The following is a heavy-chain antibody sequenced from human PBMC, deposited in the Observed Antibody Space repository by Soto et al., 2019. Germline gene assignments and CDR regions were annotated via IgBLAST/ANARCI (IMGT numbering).Heavy chain of an antibody. D-gene: IGHD5-12*01. CDR3: ARDLGSGYDWDYYYYGIDV. V-gene: IGHV3-23*01. CDR1: GFTFSSYA. CDR2: ISGSGGST. J-gene: IGHJ6*02. Sequence: PGGSLRLSCAASGFTFSSYAMSWVRQAPGKGLEWVSAISGSGGSTYYADSVKGRFTISRDNSKNTLYLQMNSLRAEDTAVYYCARDLGSGYDWDYYYYGIDVWGQGTTVTVSS.